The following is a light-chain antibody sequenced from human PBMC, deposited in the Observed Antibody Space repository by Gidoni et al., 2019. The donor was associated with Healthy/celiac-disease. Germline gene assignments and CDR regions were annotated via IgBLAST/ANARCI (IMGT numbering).Light chain of an antibody. Sequence: QPVVTQPPSASGTPGQRVTIPCSGSSSNIGRNTVNWYQQFPGTAPKVLIYSNNQRPSGVPDRFSGSKSGTSASLAISGLQSEDEADYYCAAWDASLNGWVFGGGTKLTVL. CDR1: SSNIGRNT. CDR3: AAWDASLNGWV. V-gene: IGLV1-44*01. CDR2: SNN. J-gene: IGLJ3*02.